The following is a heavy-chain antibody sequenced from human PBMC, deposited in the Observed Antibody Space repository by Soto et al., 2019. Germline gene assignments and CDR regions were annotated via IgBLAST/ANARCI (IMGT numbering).Heavy chain of an antibody. J-gene: IGHJ3*02. CDR3: ARDQSPYYYDSSGLDAFDI. CDR2: ISAYNGNT. CDR1: GYTFTSYA. D-gene: IGHD3-22*01. Sequence: ASVKVSCKASGYTFTSYAMHWVRQAPGQKLEWMGWISAYNGNTNYAQKLQGRVTMTTDTSTSTAYMELRSLRSDDTAVYYCARDQSPYYYDSSGLDAFDIWGQGTMVTVSS. V-gene: IGHV1-18*01.